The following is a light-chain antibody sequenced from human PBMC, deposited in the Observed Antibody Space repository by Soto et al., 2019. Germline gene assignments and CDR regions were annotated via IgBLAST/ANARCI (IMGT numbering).Light chain of an antibody. CDR2: GAS. V-gene: IGKV3-20*01. CDR3: QQYGRSPPWT. J-gene: IGKJ1*01. CDR1: QSVSRSY. Sequence: EIVLTQSPGTLSLSPGERATLSCRASQSVSRSYLAWYQQKPGQAPRLLIYGASSRATGIPDRFSGSGSGTDVTLTNSRLEPEDCAVYYCQQYGRSPPWTCGQGTKVEI.